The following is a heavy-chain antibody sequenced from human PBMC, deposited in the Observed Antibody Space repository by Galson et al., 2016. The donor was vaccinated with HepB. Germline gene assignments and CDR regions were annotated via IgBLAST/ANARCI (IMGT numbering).Heavy chain of an antibody. J-gene: IGHJ4*02. Sequence: SLRLSCAASGFTFSNAWMSWVRQAPGKGLEWVGRIKNKAVGGTADYPAPLKGRFVVSRDDSKKTLYLQMNRLQTEDTALYYCTTDGDIWFGETNPKLDYWGQGVLVIVSS. CDR2: IKNKAVGGTA. CDR1: GFTFSNAW. D-gene: IGHD3-10*01. CDR3: TTDGDIWFGETNPKLDY. V-gene: IGHV3-15*01.